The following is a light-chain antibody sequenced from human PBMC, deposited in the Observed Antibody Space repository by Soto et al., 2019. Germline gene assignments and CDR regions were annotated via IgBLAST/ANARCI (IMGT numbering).Light chain of an antibody. V-gene: IGLV2-23*01. CDR2: EDN. CDR1: GSDVGGYNL. CDR3: CSYAGSSTYV. J-gene: IGLJ1*01. Sequence: QSALTQPASVSGSPGQSITISCAGTGSDVGGYNLVSWYQQHPGKAPKLMIYEDNTRPSGVSNRFSGSKSGNTASLTISGLQAEDEADYYCCSYAGSSTYVFGTGTKVTVL.